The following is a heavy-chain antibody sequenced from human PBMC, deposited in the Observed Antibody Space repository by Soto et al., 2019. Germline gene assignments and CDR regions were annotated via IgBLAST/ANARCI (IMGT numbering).Heavy chain of an antibody. J-gene: IGHJ4*02. V-gene: IGHV3-23*01. Sequence: HPGGSLRLSCAASGFTFSRFAMSWVRQAPGKGLDWVSTISGSGDNTYYADSVKGRFTISRDNSKNTLHLQMSSLRAEDTAVYYSAKGDSGWYLATQSIWGQGILVTVSS. CDR1: GFTFSRFA. D-gene: IGHD6-19*01. CDR2: ISGSGDNT. CDR3: AKGDSGWYLATQSI.